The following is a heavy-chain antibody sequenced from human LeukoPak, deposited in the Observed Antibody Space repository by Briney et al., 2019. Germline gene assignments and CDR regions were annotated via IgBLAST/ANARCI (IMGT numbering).Heavy chain of an antibody. CDR1: GFTFSSYA. D-gene: IGHD6-19*01. J-gene: IGHJ4*02. V-gene: IGHV3-23*01. CDR2: ISGDGGST. CDR3: AKVIAVAGYYFDY. Sequence: GGSLRLSCAASGFTFSSYAMGWVRQAPGKGLEWVSAISGDGGSTYYADSVKGRLTISRDNSKNTLYLQMNSLRAEDTAVYYCAKVIAVAGYYFDYWGQGTLVTVSS.